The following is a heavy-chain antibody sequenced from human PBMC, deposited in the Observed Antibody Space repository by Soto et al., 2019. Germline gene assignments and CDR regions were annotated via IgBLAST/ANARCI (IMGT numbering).Heavy chain of an antibody. CDR3: ARGALLGFGELGYYYYGMDV. V-gene: IGHV4-34*01. CDR2: INHSGST. J-gene: IGHJ6*02. D-gene: IGHD3-10*01. Sequence: SETLSLTCAVYGGSFSGYYWSWIRQPPGKGLEWIGEINHSGSTNYNPSLKSRVTISVDTSKNQFSLKLSSVTAADTAVYYCARGALLGFGELGYYYYGMDVWGQGTKVTVSS. CDR1: GGSFSGYY.